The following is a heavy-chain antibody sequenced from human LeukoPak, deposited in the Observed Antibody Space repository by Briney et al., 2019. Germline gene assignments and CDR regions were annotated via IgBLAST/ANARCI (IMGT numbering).Heavy chain of an antibody. CDR1: GGTFSSYA. J-gene: IGHJ4*02. V-gene: IGHV1-69*13. CDR2: IIPIFGTA. CDR3: ARDVGDIVVVPAAINDY. D-gene: IGHD2-2*02. Sequence: SVKVSCKASGGTFSSYAISWVRQAPGQGLEWMGGIIPIFGTANYAQKFRGRVTITADESTSTAYMELSSLRSEDTAVYYCARDVGDIVVVPAAINDYWGQGTLVTVSS.